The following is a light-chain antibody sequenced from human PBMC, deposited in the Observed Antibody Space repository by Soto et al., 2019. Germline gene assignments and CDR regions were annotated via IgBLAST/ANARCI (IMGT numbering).Light chain of an antibody. Sequence: DIQMTQSPSSLSASVGDRVTITCQASQDINNFLSWYQQKPGKSPKLLIYDASNLETGVPSMFSGSGSGTTFIFTISSMQAEDIATYYCQKYDYFPRTFGGGTKVEIK. J-gene: IGKJ4*01. CDR1: QDINNF. V-gene: IGKV1-33*01. CDR2: DAS. CDR3: QKYDYFPRT.